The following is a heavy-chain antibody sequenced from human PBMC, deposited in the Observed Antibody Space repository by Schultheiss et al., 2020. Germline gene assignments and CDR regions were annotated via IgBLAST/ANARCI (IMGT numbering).Heavy chain of an antibody. CDR1: GGTFNNYA. V-gene: IGHV1-69*01. Sequence: CVKVSCKASGGTFNNYALNWVRQAPGQGLEWMGGIIPIFGSANYAQNFQGRVTITADESASTVYMELGSLRSEDTAVYYCARDSEAARPLDYWGQGTLVTGSA. J-gene: IGHJ4*02. D-gene: IGHD6-6*01. CDR2: IIPIFGSA. CDR3: ARDSEAARPLDY.